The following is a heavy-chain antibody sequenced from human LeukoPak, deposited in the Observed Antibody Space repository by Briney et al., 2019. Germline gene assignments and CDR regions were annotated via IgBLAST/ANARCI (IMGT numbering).Heavy chain of an antibody. J-gene: IGHJ3*02. V-gene: IGHV4-34*01. CDR3: AGPSSGSYWVDAFDI. CDR2: INHSGST. Sequence: SETLSLTCAVYGGSFSGYYWSWIRQPPGKGLEWIGEINHSGSTNYNPSLKSRVTISVDKSKNQFSLKLSSVTAADTAVYYCAGPSSGSYWVDAFDIWGQGTMVTVSS. CDR1: GGSFSGYY. D-gene: IGHD1-26*01.